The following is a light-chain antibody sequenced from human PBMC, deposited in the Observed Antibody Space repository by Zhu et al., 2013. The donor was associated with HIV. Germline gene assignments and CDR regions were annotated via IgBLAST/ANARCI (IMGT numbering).Light chain of an antibody. CDR1: QDIGKY. J-gene: IGKJ2*02. Sequence: DIQMTQSPSSLSASVGDRVTITCQASQDIGKYLNWYQQKPGKVPKLLIYDASTLEAGVPSRFSGSGSGTDFTLTISSLQPEDFATYYCLQSNSYPRTFGQGTRLEIK. CDR2: DAS. CDR3: LQSNSYPRT. V-gene: IGKV1-33*01.